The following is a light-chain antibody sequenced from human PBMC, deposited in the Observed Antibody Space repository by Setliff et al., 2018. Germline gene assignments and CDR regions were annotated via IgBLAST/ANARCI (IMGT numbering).Light chain of an antibody. CDR2: DFT. CDR3: CSYAGSSTFV. V-gene: IGLV2-23*02. Sequence: QSALTQPASVSGSPGQSITISCTGTYSDVGKYNLVSWYQQHPGKAPKLILYDFTTRPSGVSDRFSDSKSANTASLTISGLQAEDEADYYCCSYAGSSTFVFGGGTKVTVL. J-gene: IGLJ1*01. CDR1: YSDVGKYNL.